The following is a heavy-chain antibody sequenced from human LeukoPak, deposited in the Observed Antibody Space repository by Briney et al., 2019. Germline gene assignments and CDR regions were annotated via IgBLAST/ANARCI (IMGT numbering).Heavy chain of an antibody. CDR2: INPNSGGT. CDR3: ARDNGDYWFDY. D-gene: IGHD4-17*01. CDR1: GYTFTGYY. Sequence: ASVKVSCKASGYTFTGYYMHWVRQAPGQGLAWMGWINPNSGGTNYAQKFQGSVTMTRDTSISTAYMELTRLRSDDTAVYYCARDNGDYWFDYWGQGTLVTVSS. V-gene: IGHV1-2*02. J-gene: IGHJ4*02.